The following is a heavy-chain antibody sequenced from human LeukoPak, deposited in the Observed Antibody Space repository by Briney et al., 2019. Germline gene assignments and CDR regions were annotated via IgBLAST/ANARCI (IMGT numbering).Heavy chain of an antibody. J-gene: IGHJ4*02. Sequence: KASETLSLTCTVSGGSISSHYWSWIRQPPGKGLEWIGYIYYSGSTDYNPSLKSRVTISVDTSKNQFSLKVNSVTAADTAVYYCARSGSYYDSRAYYYDYWGQGTLVTVSS. D-gene: IGHD3-22*01. CDR3: ARSGSYYDSRAYYYDY. CDR1: GGSISSHY. CDR2: IYYSGST. V-gene: IGHV4-59*11.